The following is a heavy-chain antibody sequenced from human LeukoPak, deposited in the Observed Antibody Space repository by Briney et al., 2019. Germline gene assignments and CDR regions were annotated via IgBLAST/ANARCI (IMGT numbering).Heavy chain of an antibody. V-gene: IGHV4-34*01. CDR1: GGSFSGYY. CDR3: AILPGYSSGWYEVNY. D-gene: IGHD6-13*01. Sequence: SETLSLTCAVYGGSFSGYYWSWIRQPPGKGLEWIGEINHSGSTNYNSSLKSRVTISVDASKNQFSLKLSSVTAADTAVYYCAILPGYSSGWYEVNYWGQGTLVTVSS. J-gene: IGHJ4*02. CDR2: INHSGST.